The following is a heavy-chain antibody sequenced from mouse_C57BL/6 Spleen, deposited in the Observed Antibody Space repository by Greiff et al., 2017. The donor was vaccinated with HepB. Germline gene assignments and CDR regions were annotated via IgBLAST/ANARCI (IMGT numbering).Heavy chain of an antibody. CDR1: GFNIKDYY. V-gene: IGHV14-2*01. Sequence: VQLQQSGAELVKPGASVKLSCTASGFNIKDYYMHWVKQRTEQGLEWIGRIDPEDGETKYAPNFQGKATITADTTSNTAYLQLSSRTSEDTAVYYCARGGPRYSNPWFAYWGQGTLVTVSA. D-gene: IGHD2-5*01. CDR3: ARGGPRYSNPWFAY. J-gene: IGHJ3*01. CDR2: IDPEDGET.